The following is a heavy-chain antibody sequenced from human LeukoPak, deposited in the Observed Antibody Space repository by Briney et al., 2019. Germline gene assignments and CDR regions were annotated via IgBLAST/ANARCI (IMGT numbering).Heavy chain of an antibody. CDR2: ISYDGSNK. CDR3: AKDKGYYGSGSYYVPGY. D-gene: IGHD3-10*01. CDR1: GFSFNNYG. J-gene: IGHJ4*02. V-gene: IGHV3-30*18. Sequence: GGSLRLSCAVSGFSFNNYGMHWVRQAPGKGLEWVAVISYDGSNKFHADSVKGRFTISRDNSENTLYLQMNSLRVEDTAVYYCAKDKGYYGSGSYYVPGYWGQGTLVTVSS.